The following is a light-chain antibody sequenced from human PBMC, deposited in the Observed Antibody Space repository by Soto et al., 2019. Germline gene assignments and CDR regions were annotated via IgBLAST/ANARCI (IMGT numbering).Light chain of an antibody. CDR3: SSYTSSSTDVV. CDR2: DVS. CDR1: SSDVGGYNY. V-gene: IGLV2-14*01. J-gene: IGLJ2*01. Sequence: QSALTQPASVSGSPGQSITISCTGTSSDVGGYNYVSWYQQHPGKAPKLMIYDVSNRPSGVSNRVSGSKSGNTASLTISGLQAEDEADYYCSSYTSSSTDVVFGGWTKLTVL.